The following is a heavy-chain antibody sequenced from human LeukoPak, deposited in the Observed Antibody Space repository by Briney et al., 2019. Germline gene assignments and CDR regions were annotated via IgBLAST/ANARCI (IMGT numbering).Heavy chain of an antibody. D-gene: IGHD1-26*01. V-gene: IGHV4-39*07. J-gene: IGHJ4*02. Sequence: SETLSLTCTVSGGSISSSSYYWGWIRQPPGKGLEWIGSIYYSGSTYYNPSLKSRVTISVDTSKNQFSLKLSSVTAADTAVYYCAMYTGYSGSYWPFDYWGQGTLVTVSS. CDR1: GGSISSSSYY. CDR2: IYYSGST. CDR3: AMYTGYSGSYWPFDY.